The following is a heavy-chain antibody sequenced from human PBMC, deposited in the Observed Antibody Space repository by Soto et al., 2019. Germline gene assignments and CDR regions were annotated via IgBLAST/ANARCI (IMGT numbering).Heavy chain of an antibody. CDR2: SYYSGST. J-gene: IGHJ4*02. CDR1: GVSVSNGYYY. Sequence: PXETLSLPCSVSGVSVSNGYYYWSWIRQPPGKVLEWIGYSYYSGSTYYNPSLKSRVTMSVDTSKNQFSLRLSSVTAADTAVYYCARESTPAPSFWSSYYTGYFDAWGQGTLVTVPS. V-gene: IGHV4-30-4*01. D-gene: IGHD3-3*01. CDR3: ARESTPAPSFWSSYYTGYFDA.